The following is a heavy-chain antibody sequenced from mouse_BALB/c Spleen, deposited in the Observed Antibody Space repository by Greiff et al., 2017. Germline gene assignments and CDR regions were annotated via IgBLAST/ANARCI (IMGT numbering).Heavy chain of an antibody. CDR1: GFTFSSYT. J-gene: IGHJ4*01. Sequence: EVKLVESGGGLVQPGGSLKLSCAASGFTFSSYTMSWVRQTPEKRLEWVAYISNGGGSTYYPDTVKGRFTISRDNAKNTLYLQMSSLKSEDTAMYYCARAVYGNYAMDYWGQGTSVTVSS. V-gene: IGHV5-12-2*01. D-gene: IGHD2-1*01. CDR3: ARAVYGNYAMDY. CDR2: ISNGGGST.